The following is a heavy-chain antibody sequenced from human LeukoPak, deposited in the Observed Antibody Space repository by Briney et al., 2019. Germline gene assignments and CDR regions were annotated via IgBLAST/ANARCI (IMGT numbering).Heavy chain of an antibody. V-gene: IGHV4-34*01. CDR2: INHSGST. CDR3: ARVRSAFDL. D-gene: IGHD3-3*01. Sequence: SETLSLTRAVSGGSFSGYYWNWIRQPPGKGLEWIGEINHSGSTSYNPSLKSRVTISVDTSKNQFSLKLTSVTAADTAVYYCARVRSAFDLWGQGTMVTVSS. CDR1: GGSFSGYY. J-gene: IGHJ3*01.